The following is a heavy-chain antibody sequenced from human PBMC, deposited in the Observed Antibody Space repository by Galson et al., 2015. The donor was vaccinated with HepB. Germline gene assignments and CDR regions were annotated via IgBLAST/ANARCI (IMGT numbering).Heavy chain of an antibody. J-gene: IGHJ5*02. D-gene: IGHD3-3*01. CDR3: AKASGFWSGSIDP. CDR1: GFTFSSYA. Sequence: SLRLSCAASGFTFSSYAMSWVRQAPGKGLEWVSAISGSGGSTYYADSVKGRFTISRDNSRNTLYLQMNSLRAEDTAVYYCAKASGFWSGSIDPWGQGTLVTVSS. CDR2: ISGSGGST. V-gene: IGHV3-23*01.